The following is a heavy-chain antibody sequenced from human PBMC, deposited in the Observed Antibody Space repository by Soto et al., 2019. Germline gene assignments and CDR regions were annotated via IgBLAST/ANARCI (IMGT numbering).Heavy chain of an antibody. V-gene: IGHV4-34*01. CDR1: EGSFSPYC. Sequence: ETQSRSCAVYEGSFSPYCWSWISKTPGKGLEWIGEINHSGSTNYNPSLKSRVTISVDTSNNQFSLKLTSVTAADTAVYYCARNRGVVTPHHNNWFDPWGQGPL. CDR2: INHSGST. J-gene: IGHJ5*02. D-gene: IGHD2-21*02. CDR3: ARNRGVVTPHHNNWFDP.